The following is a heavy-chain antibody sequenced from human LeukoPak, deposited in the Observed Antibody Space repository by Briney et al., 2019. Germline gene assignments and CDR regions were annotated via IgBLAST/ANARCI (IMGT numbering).Heavy chain of an antibody. Sequence: GASVKVSCKASGGTFSSCAISWVRQAPGQGLEWMGRIIPIFGTANYAQKFQGRVTITTDESTSTAYMELSSLRSEDTAVYYCATDSGIAAAGPLRWGQGTLVTVSS. D-gene: IGHD6-13*01. J-gene: IGHJ4*02. CDR1: GGTFSSCA. V-gene: IGHV1-69*05. CDR3: ATDSGIAAAGPLR. CDR2: IIPIFGTA.